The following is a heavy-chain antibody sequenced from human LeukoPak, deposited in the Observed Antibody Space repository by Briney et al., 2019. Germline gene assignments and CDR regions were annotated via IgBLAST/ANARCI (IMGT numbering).Heavy chain of an antibody. CDR2: IYYSGST. CDR1: GVSISNYY. CDR3: VRDRERAFDI. V-gene: IGHV4-59*01. Sequence: PSETLSLTCTVSGVSISNYYWSWIRQPPGKGLEWIGYIYYSGSTNYNPSLKSRVTISVDTSKNQYYLKPRSVSGANTAVYYCVRDRERAFDIWGQGTMVTVSS. D-gene: IGHD5-24*01. J-gene: IGHJ3*02.